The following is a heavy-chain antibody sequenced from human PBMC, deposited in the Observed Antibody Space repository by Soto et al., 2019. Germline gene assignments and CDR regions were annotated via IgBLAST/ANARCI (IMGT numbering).Heavy chain of an antibody. CDR1: GFTFSSYD. CDR2: LSSSGSTI. Sequence: EVQLVESGGGLVQPGGSLRLSCAASGFTFSSYDMTWVRQDPGKGLEWVSYLSSSGSTIYYADSVKGRFTISRDNAKNSLYLQMNSLRAEDTAVYYCARFRLSWYFDLWGRGTLVTVSS. CDR3: ARFRLSWYFDL. V-gene: IGHV3-48*03. D-gene: IGHD3-22*01. J-gene: IGHJ2*01.